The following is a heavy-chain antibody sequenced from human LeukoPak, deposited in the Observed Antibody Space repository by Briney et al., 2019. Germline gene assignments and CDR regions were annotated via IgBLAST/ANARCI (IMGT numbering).Heavy chain of an antibody. CDR2: IYYSGSS. CDR1: GGSISSYY. J-gene: IGHJ5*02. V-gene: IGHV4-59*01. Sequence: PSETLSLTCTVSGGSISSYYWSWIRQPPGKGLEWIGYIYYSGSSNYNPSLKSRVTISVDTSKNQFSLKLSSVTAADTAVHYCARAIQWGLWFDPWGQGTLVTVSS. CDR3: ARAIQWGLWFDP. D-gene: IGHD5-12*01.